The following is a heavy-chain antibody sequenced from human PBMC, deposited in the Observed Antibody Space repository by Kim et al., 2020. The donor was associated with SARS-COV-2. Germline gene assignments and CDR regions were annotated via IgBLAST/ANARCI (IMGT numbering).Heavy chain of an antibody. CDR3: ARAAQHYYDSSGYY. D-gene: IGHD3-22*01. Sequence: SETLSLTCTVSGGSISSSSYYWGWIRQPPGKGLEWIGGIYYSGSTYYNPSLKSRVTISVDTSKNQFSLKLSSVTAADTAVYYCARAAQHYYDSSGYYWGQGTLVTVSS. V-gene: IGHV4-39*07. CDR2: IYYSGST. J-gene: IGHJ4*02. CDR1: GGSISSSSYY.